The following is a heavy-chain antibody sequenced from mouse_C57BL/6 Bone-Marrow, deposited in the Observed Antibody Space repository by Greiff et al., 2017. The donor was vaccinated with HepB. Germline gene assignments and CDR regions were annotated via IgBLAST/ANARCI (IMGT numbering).Heavy chain of an antibody. J-gene: IGHJ1*03. CDR2: IWWDDDK. CDR3: ARIGIYYYGSSWYFDV. Sequence: QVTLKESGPGILQPSQTLSLTCSFSGFSLSTFGMGVGWIRQPSGKGLEWLAHIWWDDDKYYNPALKSRLTISKDTSKNQVFLKIANVDTADTATYYCARIGIYYYGSSWYFDVWGTGTTVTVSS. CDR1: GFSLSTFGMG. V-gene: IGHV8-8*01. D-gene: IGHD1-1*01.